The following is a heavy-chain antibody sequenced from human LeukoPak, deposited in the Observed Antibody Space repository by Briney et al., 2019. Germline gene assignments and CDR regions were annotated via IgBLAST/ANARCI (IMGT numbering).Heavy chain of an antibody. V-gene: IGHV4-39*07. CDR2: IYHSGST. CDR1: GDSISSSGYC. D-gene: IGHD6-25*01. J-gene: IGHJ3*02. CDR3: ARTDRGPDAFDI. Sequence: SETLSLTCTLSGDSISSSGYCWGWIRQPPGKGLEWIGEIYHSGSTNYNPSLKSRVTISVDKSKNQFSLKLSSVTAADTAVYYCARTDRGPDAFDIWGQGTMVTVSS.